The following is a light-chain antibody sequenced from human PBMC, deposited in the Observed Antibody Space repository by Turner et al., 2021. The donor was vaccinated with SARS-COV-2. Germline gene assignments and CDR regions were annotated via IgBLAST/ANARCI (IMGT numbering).Light chain of an antibody. J-gene: IGLJ2*01. CDR2: YVS. CDR3: SSYTSSSTEV. V-gene: IGLV2-14*01. CDR1: SSDVGGYNY. Sequence: QSALTQPASVSGSPGQSITISCTGTSSDVGGYNYVSWYQQHPGKAPKLMIYYVSNRPSGVSNRFSGSKSGNKASLTSSGLQAEDEADYYCSSYTSSSTEVFGGVNKLTVL.